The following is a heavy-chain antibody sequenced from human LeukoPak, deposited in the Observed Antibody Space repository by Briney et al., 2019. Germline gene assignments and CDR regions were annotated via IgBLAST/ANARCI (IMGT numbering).Heavy chain of an antibody. Sequence: GGPLRLSRAASGFTVSSNYMSWVRQAPGKGLEWVSVIYSGGSTYYADSVKGRFTISRDNSKNTLYLQMNSLRAEDTAVYYCARDRSGYFQNWGQGTLVTVSS. V-gene: IGHV3-66*01. CDR3: ARDRSGYFQN. J-gene: IGHJ1*01. CDR2: IYSGGST. D-gene: IGHD3-3*01. CDR1: GFTVSSNY.